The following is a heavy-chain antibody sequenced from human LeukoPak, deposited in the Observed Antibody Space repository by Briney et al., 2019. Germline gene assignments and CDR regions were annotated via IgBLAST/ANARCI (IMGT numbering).Heavy chain of an antibody. Sequence: SETLSLTCTVSGGSISSYYWSWIRQPPGKGLEWIGYIYYSGSTYYNPSLKSRVTISVDTSKNQFSLKLSSVTAADTAVYYCAALRGAYYYYGMDVWGKGTTVTVSS. D-gene: IGHD3-10*01. CDR1: GGSISSYY. V-gene: IGHV4-59*01. CDR3: AALRGAYYYYGMDV. J-gene: IGHJ6*04. CDR2: IYYSGST.